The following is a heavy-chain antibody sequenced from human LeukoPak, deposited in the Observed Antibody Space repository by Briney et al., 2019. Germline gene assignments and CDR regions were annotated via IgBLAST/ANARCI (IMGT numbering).Heavy chain of an antibody. D-gene: IGHD1-26*01. CDR2: IGSIYYSGGT. V-gene: IGHV4-39*07. CDR3: ATTTIRLGY. CDR1: GGSISSSSHY. J-gene: IGHJ4*02. Sequence: SETLSLTCTVSGGSISSSSHYWGWIRQPPGKGLEWIGSIGSIYYSGGTYYNPSLKSRLTISADTSKNQFSLKLSSVTAADTAVYYCATTTIRLGYWGQGTLVTVSS.